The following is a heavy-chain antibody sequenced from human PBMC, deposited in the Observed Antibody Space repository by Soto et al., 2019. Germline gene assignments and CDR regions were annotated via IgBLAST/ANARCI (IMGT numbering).Heavy chain of an antibody. CDR2: ISYDGSNK. Sequence: GGSLRLSCAASGFTFSSYGMHWVRQAPGKGLELVAVISYDGSNKYYADSVKGRFTISRDNSKNTLYLQMNSLRAEDAAVYYCAKVAPPGIAAAHYYYYGMDVWGQGTTVTVSS. D-gene: IGHD6-13*01. CDR3: AKVAPPGIAAAHYYYYGMDV. J-gene: IGHJ6*02. V-gene: IGHV3-30*18. CDR1: GFTFSSYG.